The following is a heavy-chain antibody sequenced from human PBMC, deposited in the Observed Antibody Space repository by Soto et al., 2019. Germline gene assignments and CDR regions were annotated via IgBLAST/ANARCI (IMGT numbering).Heavy chain of an antibody. CDR2: IYYSGST. V-gene: IGHV4-31*03. CDR1: GGSISSGGYY. Sequence: PSETLSLTCTVSGGSISSGGYYWSWIRQHPGKGLEWIGYIYYSGSTYYNPSLKSRVTISVDTSKNQFSLKLSSVTAADTAVYYCARDFQXYYDSSGYPTRLGAFDIWGQGTMVTVSS. CDR3: ARDFQXYYDSSGYPTRLGAFDI. D-gene: IGHD3-22*01. J-gene: IGHJ3*02.